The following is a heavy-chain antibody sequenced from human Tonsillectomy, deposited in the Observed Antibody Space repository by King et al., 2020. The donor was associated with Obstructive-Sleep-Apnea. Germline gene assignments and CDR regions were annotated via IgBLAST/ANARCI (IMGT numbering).Heavy chain of an antibody. CDR2: IYYSGST. Sequence: QLQESGPGLVKPSETLSLTCTVSGGSISSSSYYWGWIRQPPGKGLEGIGSIYYSGSTYYNPSLKSRVTISVDTSKNQLSLNLSSVTAADTAVYYCARLGYSGYGPWGQGTLVTVSS. D-gene: IGHD5-12*01. CDR3: ARLGYSGYGP. J-gene: IGHJ4*02. CDR1: GGSISSSSYY. V-gene: IGHV4-39*01.